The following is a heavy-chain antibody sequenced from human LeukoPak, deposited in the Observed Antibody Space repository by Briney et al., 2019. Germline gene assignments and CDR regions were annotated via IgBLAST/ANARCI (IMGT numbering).Heavy chain of an antibody. Sequence: ASVKVSCKASGYTFNIYGISWVRQAPGQGLEWMGWINTNTGNPTYAQGFTGRFVFSLDTSVNTAYLQISSLKAEDTAVYYCARGIHYYGSGNYYYNFDYWGQGTLVTVSS. J-gene: IGHJ4*02. CDR2: INTNTGNP. CDR3: ARGIHYYGSGNYYYNFDY. V-gene: IGHV7-4-1*02. D-gene: IGHD3-10*01. CDR1: GYTFNIYG.